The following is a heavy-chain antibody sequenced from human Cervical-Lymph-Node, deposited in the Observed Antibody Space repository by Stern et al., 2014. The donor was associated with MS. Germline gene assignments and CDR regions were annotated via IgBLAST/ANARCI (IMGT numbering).Heavy chain of an antibody. CDR3: ARSSSPSPYYYYGMDV. CDR2: IWYDGSTK. Sequence: VQLVESGGGVVQPGRSLRLSCAASGFTFSSYGMHWVRQAPGKGLEWVAVIWYDGSTKYYAGSVKGRFTISRSNSKNTLYLQMNSLRAEDTAVYYCARSSSPSPYYYYGMDVWGQGTTVTVSS. V-gene: IGHV3-33*01. D-gene: IGHD6-13*01. J-gene: IGHJ6*02. CDR1: GFTFSSYG.